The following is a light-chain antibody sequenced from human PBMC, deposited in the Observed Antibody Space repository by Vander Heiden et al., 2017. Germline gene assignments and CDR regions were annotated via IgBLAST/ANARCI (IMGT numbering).Light chain of an antibody. V-gene: IGKV1-39*01. Sequence: DIQMTQPPSSLSASVGDRVTITCRAGQSVSTFLNWYQQKPGKAPRLLIYAASYLQSGVPSRFSGSGSGTEFTLTISSLEPEDFATYYCQQSYNPPLTFGQGTRVEIK. CDR2: AAS. J-gene: IGKJ1*01. CDR1: QSVSTF. CDR3: QQSYNPPLT.